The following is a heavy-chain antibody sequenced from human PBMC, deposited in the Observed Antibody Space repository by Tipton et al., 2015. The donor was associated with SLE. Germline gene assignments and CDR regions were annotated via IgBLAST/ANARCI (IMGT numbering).Heavy chain of an antibody. J-gene: IGHJ5*02. D-gene: IGHD3-16*01. Sequence: LRLSCTVSGGSISSYYWSWIRQPPGKGLEWIGYIYYSGSTNYNPPLKSRVTISVDTSKNQFSLKLSSVTAADTAVYYCARGGWFDPWGQGTLVTVSS. CDR2: IYYSGST. CDR3: ARGGWFDP. V-gene: IGHV4-59*08. CDR1: GGSISSYY.